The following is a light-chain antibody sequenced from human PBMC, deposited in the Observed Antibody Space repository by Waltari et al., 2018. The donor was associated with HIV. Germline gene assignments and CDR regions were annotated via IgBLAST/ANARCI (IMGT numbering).Light chain of an antibody. Sequence: SSELTQDPAVSVALGQTVRITCQGDSLRTYYASWYQQKPGQAPILVLYDKNNRPSGIPDRISGSSSGNTASLTITGAQAEDEGDYYCNSRDSSGNHLNWVFGGGTKLTVL. J-gene: IGLJ3*02. CDR1: SLRTYY. CDR3: NSRDSSGNHLNWV. V-gene: IGLV3-19*01. CDR2: DKN.